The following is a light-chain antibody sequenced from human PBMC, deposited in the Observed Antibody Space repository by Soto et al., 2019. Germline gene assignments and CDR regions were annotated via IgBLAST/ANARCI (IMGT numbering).Light chain of an antibody. V-gene: IGKV1-39*01. Sequence: DTQMTQSPSSLSASVGARVTITCRASQSISSYLNWYQQKPGKAPKLLIYAASSLQSGVPSRFSGSGSGTDFTLTISSLQPEDFATYYCQQSHSTPRTFGQGTKV. CDR3: QQSHSTPRT. J-gene: IGKJ1*01. CDR1: QSISSY. CDR2: AAS.